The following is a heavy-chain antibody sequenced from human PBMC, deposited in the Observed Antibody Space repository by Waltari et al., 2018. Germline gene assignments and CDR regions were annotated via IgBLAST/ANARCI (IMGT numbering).Heavy chain of an antibody. CDR2: ISGSGGST. J-gene: IGHJ6*02. CDR1: GFTFSSYA. CDR3: AKHGFWRIKYGMDV. D-gene: IGHD3-3*01. V-gene: IGHV3-23*01. Sequence: EVQLLESGGGLVQPGGSLRLSCAASGFTFSSYAMSWVRQAPGKGLEWVSAISGSGGSTYYADAVKGRFTISRDKSKNTLYLQMNSLRAEDTAVYYCAKHGFWRIKYGMDVWGQGTTVTVSS.